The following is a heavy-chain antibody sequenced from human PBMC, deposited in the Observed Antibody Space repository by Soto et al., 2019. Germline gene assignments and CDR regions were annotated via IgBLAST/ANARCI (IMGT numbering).Heavy chain of an antibody. D-gene: IGHD3-22*01. J-gene: IGHJ3*02. Sequence: GGSLRLSCAASGFTFSSYGMHWVRQAPGKGLEWVAIISYDGSNKYYADSVKGRFTISRDNSKNTLHLQMNSLRAEDTAVYYCASPFFAVDYYDSSGYYRENDAFDIWGQGTMVTVSS. CDR2: ISYDGSNK. CDR1: GFTFSSYG. CDR3: ASPFFAVDYYDSSGYYRENDAFDI. V-gene: IGHV3-33*01.